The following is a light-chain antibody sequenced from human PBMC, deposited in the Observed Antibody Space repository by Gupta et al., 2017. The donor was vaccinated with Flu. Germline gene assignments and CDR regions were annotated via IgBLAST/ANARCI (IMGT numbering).Light chain of an antibody. V-gene: IGKV2-28*01. CDR1: QSLLHSNGFSS. J-gene: IGKJ1*01. Sequence: DIVMTQSPLFLPVIPGEPASITCRSSQSLLHSNGFSSLDWYLQKPGQSPQLLIYLGSNRASGVPDRFSGSGSGTDFSLKITRVEADDVGVYYCMQALQTPWTFGQGTKVELK. CDR3: MQALQTPWT. CDR2: LGS.